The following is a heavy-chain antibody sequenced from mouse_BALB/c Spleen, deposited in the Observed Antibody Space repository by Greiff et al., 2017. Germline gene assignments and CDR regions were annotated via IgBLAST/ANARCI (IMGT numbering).Heavy chain of an antibody. J-gene: IGHJ2*01. CDR3: AGGPYGNCSYYFDY. CDR1: GYSITSGYS. D-gene: IGHD2-1*01. V-gene: IGHV3-1*02. Sequence: EVQRVESGPDLVKPSQSLSLTCTVTGYSITSGYSWQCLRQSPGNKLEWMGYIHYSGSTNYNPSLKSRISITRDTSKNQFFLQLNSVTTEDAATYYCAGGPYGNCSYYFDYWGEGTTLTVSS. CDR2: IHYSGST.